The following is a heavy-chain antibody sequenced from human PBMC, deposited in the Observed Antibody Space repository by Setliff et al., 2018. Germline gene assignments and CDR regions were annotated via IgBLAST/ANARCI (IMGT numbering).Heavy chain of an antibody. CDR2: ISYSGPP. CDR1: DDSFTSSRYY. J-gene: IGHJ4*01. Sequence: SETLSLTCTVSDDSFTSSRYYWGWIRQAPGSGLEWIGSISYSGPPYYNASVESRVTISIDTSRNQFSLELRSVTVADTATYYCVRPGGTTVVARHFDYWGAGILVTVSS. CDR3: VRPGGTTVVARHFDY. D-gene: IGHD2-15*01. V-gene: IGHV4-39*01.